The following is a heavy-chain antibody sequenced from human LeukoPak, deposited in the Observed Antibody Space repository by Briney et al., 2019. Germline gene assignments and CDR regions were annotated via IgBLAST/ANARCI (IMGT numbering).Heavy chain of an antibody. CDR3: SKRSSGGWSDY. V-gene: IGHV3-23*01. CDR1: GFTFSSYA. CDR2: IGGSGGST. J-gene: IGHJ4*02. Sequence: GGSLRLSCVASGFTFSSYAMSWVRQAPGKGLEWVSLIGGSGGSTYYADSVKGRFTISRDNSKNTLYLQMNSLRAEDTAVYYCSKRSSGGWSDYWGQGTLVTVSS. D-gene: IGHD6-19*01.